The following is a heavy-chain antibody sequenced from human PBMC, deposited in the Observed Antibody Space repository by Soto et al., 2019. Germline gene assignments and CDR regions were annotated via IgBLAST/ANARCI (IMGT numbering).Heavy chain of an antibody. CDR1: GFTFSIYW. V-gene: IGHV3-7*01. CDR3: ERDSNPYYYDSSGYYPYYYYDYGMDV. Sequence: HPGGSLRLSCAASGFTFSIYWMSWVRQSPGKGLEWVANIKQDGSEKYYVDSVKGRFTISRDNAKNSMYLQMNSLRAEDTAVYYCERDSNPYYYDSSGYYPYYYYDYGMDVWGHGTRVTIFS. J-gene: IGHJ6*02. D-gene: IGHD3-22*01. CDR2: IKQDGSEK.